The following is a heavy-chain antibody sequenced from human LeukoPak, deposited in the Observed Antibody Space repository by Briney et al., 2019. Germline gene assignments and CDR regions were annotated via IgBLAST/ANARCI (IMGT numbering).Heavy chain of an antibody. D-gene: IGHD1-26*01. CDR3: ARDQRRELPHFDY. J-gene: IGHJ4*02. CDR1: GFTVISNY. V-gene: IGHV4-34*01. CDR2: INHSGST. Sequence: GSLRLSCAASGFTVISNYMSWIRQPPGKGLEWIGEINHSGSTNYNPSLKSRVTISVDTSKNQFSLKLSSVTAADTAVYYCARDQRRELPHFDYWGQGTLVTVSS.